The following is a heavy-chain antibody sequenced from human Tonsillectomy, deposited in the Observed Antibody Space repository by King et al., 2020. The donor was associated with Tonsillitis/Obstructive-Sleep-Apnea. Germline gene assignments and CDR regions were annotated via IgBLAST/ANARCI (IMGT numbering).Heavy chain of an antibody. D-gene: IGHD2-2*01. CDR2: ISGTGGRT. Sequence: VQLVESGGDLVQPGGFLRLSCSASGFTFSNYAMSWVRQAPGKGREWVSTISGTGGRTYYAYSVKGRFTISMDNSKNTLYLKMNSLRAEDTAVYYCAKDRYCSGTSCYSHYMDVWGKGTTVTVSS. V-gene: IGHV3-23*04. CDR3: AKDRYCSGTSCYSHYMDV. CDR1: GFTFSNYA. J-gene: IGHJ6*03.